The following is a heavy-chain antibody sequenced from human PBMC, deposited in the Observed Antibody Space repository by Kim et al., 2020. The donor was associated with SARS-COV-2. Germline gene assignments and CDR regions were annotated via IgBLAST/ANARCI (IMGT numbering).Heavy chain of an antibody. J-gene: IGHJ4*02. D-gene: IGHD6-19*01. CDR2: IWYDGSNK. Sequence: GGSLRLSCAASGFTFSSYGMHWVRQAPGKGLEWVAVIWYDGSNKYYADSVKGRFTISRDNSKNTLYLQMNSLRAEDTAVYYCARDLFAWQWLVPLDYWGQGTLVTVSS. CDR1: GFTFSSYG. CDR3: ARDLFAWQWLVPLDY. V-gene: IGHV3-33*08.